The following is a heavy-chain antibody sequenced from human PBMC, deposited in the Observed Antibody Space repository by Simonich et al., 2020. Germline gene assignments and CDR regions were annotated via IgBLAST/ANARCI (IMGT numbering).Heavy chain of an antibody. D-gene: IGHD3-10*01. CDR1: VFTLSSYS. CDR2: ISSSSSYI. J-gene: IGHJ4*02. Sequence: GGGLVKPGGSLRLSGAASVFTLSSYSMNWGHQAPGKGLEWVSYISSSSSYIYYADSVKGRFTISRDNAKNSLYLQMNSLRAEDTAVYYCARDTSYYGSGSYYFDYWGQGTLVTVSS. V-gene: IGHV3-21*05. CDR3: ARDTSYYGSGSYYFDY.